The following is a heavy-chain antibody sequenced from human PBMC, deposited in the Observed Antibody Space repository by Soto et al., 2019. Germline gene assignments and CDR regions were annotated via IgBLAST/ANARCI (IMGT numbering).Heavy chain of an antibody. CDR1: GGSISSYS. V-gene: IGHV4-59*12. D-gene: IGHD2-2*01. CDR3: VRSGCSSTACHTDWFDP. J-gene: IGHJ5*02. CDR2: IYHGVST. Sequence: SETLSLTCTVSGGSISSYSWSWIRQPPGKGLEWIGYIYHGVSTDYNPSLKSRVTISVDSSKNLFSLSLSSVTAADTAVYFCVRSGCSSTACHTDWFDPWGPGTLVTVSS.